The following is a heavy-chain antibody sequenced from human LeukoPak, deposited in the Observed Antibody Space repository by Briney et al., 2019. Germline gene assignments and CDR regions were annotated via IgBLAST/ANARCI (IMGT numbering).Heavy chain of an antibody. Sequence: GGSLRLSCTPSGFTLSSYEMSWIRQAPGKGLEWVSSISSSSSYIYYADSVKGRFTISRDNAKNSLYLQMNSLRAEDTAVYYCARDPYSGHDSAHLKYFDYWGQGTLVTVSS. CDR3: ARDPYSGHDSAHLKYFDY. D-gene: IGHD5-12*01. CDR2: ISSSSSYI. J-gene: IGHJ4*02. CDR1: GFTLSSYE. V-gene: IGHV3-21*01.